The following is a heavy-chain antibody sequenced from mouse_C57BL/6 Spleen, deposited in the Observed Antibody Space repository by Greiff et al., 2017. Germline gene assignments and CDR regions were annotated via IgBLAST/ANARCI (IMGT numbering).Heavy chain of an antibody. CDR3: AREDYGNSYDYYAMDY. CDR1: GYTFTSYT. CDR2: INPSSGYT. Sequence: QVQLQQSGAELARPGASVKMSCKASGYTFTSYTMHWVKQRPGQGLEWIGYINPSSGYTKYNQKFKDKATLTADKSSSTAYMQLSSLTSEDSAVYYCAREDYGNSYDYYAMDYWGQGTSVTVSS. D-gene: IGHD1-1*01. J-gene: IGHJ4*01. V-gene: IGHV1-4*01.